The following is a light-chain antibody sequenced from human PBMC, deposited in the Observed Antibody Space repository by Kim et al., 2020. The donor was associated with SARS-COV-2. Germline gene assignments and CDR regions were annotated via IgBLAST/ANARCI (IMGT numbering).Light chain of an antibody. J-gene: IGLJ1*01. Sequence: GRRFPISCQGTSGDVERYNCVAWYQHNPGKAPKLLRYDVTTRPPGVPVRFSGSKSGNPGSLTISGLQAEDEADYCCCSYADKLRYVFGSGTKVTVL. CDR3: CSYADKLRYV. CDR2: DVT. CDR1: SGDVERYNC. V-gene: IGLV2-11*01.